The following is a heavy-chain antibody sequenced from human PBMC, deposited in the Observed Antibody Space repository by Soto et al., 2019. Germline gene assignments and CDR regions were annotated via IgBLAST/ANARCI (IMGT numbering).Heavy chain of an antibody. CDR1: GFTFSRYA. Sequence: GGSLRLSCAASGFTFSRYAMSWVRQAPGKGLEWASAISGSGGSTYYADSVKGRFTISRDNSKNTLYLQMNSLRAEDTAVYYWANFSGSSPHYGMDGLGQGTTVTVSS. D-gene: IGHD3-10*01. CDR2: ISGSGGST. CDR3: ANFSGSSPHYGMDG. J-gene: IGHJ6*02. V-gene: IGHV3-23*01.